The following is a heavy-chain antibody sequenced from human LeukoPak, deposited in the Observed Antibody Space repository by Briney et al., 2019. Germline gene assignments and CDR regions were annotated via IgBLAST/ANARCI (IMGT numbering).Heavy chain of an antibody. CDR3: ARVVGYSSSSNWFDP. D-gene: IGHD6-13*01. CDR1: GYTFTSYG. Sequence: SVKVSCKASGYTFTSYGISWVRQAPGQGLEWMGGIIPIFGTANYAQKFQGRVTITADKSTSTAYMELSSLRSEDTAVYYCARVVGYSSSSNWFDPWGQGTLVTVSS. V-gene: IGHV1-69*06. J-gene: IGHJ5*02. CDR2: IIPIFGTA.